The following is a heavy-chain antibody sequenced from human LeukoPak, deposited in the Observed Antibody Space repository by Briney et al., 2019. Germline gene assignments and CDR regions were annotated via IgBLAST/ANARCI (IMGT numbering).Heavy chain of an antibody. D-gene: IGHD4-17*01. CDR1: GGTFSSYA. Sequence: ASVKVSCKASGGTFSSYAISGVRQAPGQGLEWMGRIIPIFGTANYAQKFQGRVTITTDESTSTAYMELSSLRSEDTAVYYCAVTRTGTVTTFDYWGQGTLVTVSS. V-gene: IGHV1-69*05. J-gene: IGHJ4*02. CDR3: AVTRTGTVTTFDY. CDR2: IIPIFGTA.